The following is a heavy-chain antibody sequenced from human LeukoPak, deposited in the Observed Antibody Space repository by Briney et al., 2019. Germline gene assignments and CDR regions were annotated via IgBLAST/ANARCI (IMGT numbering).Heavy chain of an antibody. CDR3: ARSDGYNTFDY. CDR1: GGSISSYY. Sequence: SETLSLTCTVSGGSISSYYWSWIRQPPGKGLEWIGYIYYSGSTNYNPSLKSRVTISVDTSKNQFSLKLSSVTAADTAVYYCARSDGYNTFDYWGQGTLVTVSS. D-gene: IGHD5-24*01. J-gene: IGHJ4*02. V-gene: IGHV4-59*08. CDR2: IYYSGST.